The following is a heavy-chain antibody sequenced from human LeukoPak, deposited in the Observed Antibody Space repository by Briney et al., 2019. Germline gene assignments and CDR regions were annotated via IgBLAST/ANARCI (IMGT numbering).Heavy chain of an antibody. Sequence: GSLRLSCATSGFTFSSYSMNWVRQAPGKGLEWVSYISSSSSTIYYADSVKGRFTISRDNAKNSLYLQMNSLRDEDTAVYYCARSRCSGGSCYAWGAAFDIWGQGTMVTVSS. D-gene: IGHD2-15*01. CDR1: GFTFSSYS. CDR3: ARSRCSGGSCYAWGAAFDI. CDR2: ISSSSSTI. J-gene: IGHJ3*02. V-gene: IGHV3-48*02.